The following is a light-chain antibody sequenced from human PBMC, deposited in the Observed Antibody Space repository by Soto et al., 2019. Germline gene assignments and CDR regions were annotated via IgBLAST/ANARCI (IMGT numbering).Light chain of an antibody. CDR1: SSNIGADYD. J-gene: IGLJ3*02. V-gene: IGLV1-40*01. CDR3: QSLDSSLSGSWV. Sequence: QSVLTQPPSVCGAPGQRVTISCTGSSSNIGADYDVHWYQHLPGTAPKLLIFDNNNRPSGVPDRFSGSKSGTSASLAITGLQAEDEADYYCQSLDSSLSGSWVFGGGTKLTVL. CDR2: DNN.